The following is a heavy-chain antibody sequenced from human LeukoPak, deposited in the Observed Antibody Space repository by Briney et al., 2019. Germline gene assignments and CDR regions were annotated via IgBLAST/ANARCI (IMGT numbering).Heavy chain of an antibody. V-gene: IGHV4-61*05. J-gene: IGHJ4*02. D-gene: IGHD2-15*01. CDR3: ARGVDCSGGSCYDYFDY. Sequence: SSETLSLTCTVSGGSISSSSYYWSWIRQPPGKGLEWIGYIYYSGSTNYNPSLKSRVTISVDTSKNQFSLKLSSVTAADTAVYYCARGVDCSGGSCYDYFDYWGQGTLVTVSS. CDR2: IYYSGST. CDR1: GGSISSSSYY.